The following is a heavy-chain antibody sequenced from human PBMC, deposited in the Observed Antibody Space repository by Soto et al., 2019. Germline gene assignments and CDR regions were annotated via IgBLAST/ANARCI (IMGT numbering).Heavy chain of an antibody. J-gene: IGHJ2*01. D-gene: IGHD3-10*01. CDR3: ARGSALKTPPQWYFDL. V-gene: IGHV5-51*01. CDR1: GYRFSNFW. CDR2: IYPGDSDT. Sequence: EVQLEQSGAEVKKPGESLKISCKGSGYRFSNFWIAWVRQMPGKGLEWMGSIYPGDSDTRFSPSFQGQGTISADTSVNTACLHLSSLKASDAALYFCARGSALKTPPQWYFDLWGRGTRVTVSS.